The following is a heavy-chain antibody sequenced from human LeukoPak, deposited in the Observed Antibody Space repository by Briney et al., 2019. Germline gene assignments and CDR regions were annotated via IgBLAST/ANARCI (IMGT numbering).Heavy chain of an antibody. CDR3: AKPYYYGSRSYMDY. Sequence: GRSLRLSCAASGFTFSSYGMHWVRQAPGEGLEWVAVISYDGSNTYYADSGKGRFTISRDNSKNMLYLQMNSLRAEDTAVYYCAKPYYYGSRSYMDYWGQGTLVTVSS. CDR1: GFTFSSYG. V-gene: IGHV3-30*18. J-gene: IGHJ4*02. D-gene: IGHD3-10*01. CDR2: ISYDGSNT.